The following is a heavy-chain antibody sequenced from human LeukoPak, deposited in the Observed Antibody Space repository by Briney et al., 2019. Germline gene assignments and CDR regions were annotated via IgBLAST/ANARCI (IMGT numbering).Heavy chain of an antibody. CDR2: ISADGGSA. Sequence: GGSLRLSCVASGLNFGESAMHWVRQAPGKGLEWVSLISADGGSAFSADSVKGRFSISRDNSKNSLYLQMDSLRSEDTAMYYCAKESGKFDYWGQGALVVVSS. V-gene: IGHV3-43*02. J-gene: IGHJ4*02. CDR3: AKESGKFDY. CDR1: GLNFGESA.